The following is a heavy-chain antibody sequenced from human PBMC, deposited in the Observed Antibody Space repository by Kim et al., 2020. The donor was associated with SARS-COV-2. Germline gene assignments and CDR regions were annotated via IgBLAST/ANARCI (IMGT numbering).Heavy chain of an antibody. CDR1: GFTFTSSA. J-gene: IGHJ6*02. CDR3: AADTRHYYGMDV. CDR2: IVVGSGNT. Sequence: SVKVSCKASGFTFTSSAVQWVRQARGQRLEWIGWIVVGSGNTNYAQKFQERVTITRDMSTSTAYMELSSLRSEDTAVYYCAADTRHYYGMDVWGQGTTVTVSS. V-gene: IGHV1-58*01.